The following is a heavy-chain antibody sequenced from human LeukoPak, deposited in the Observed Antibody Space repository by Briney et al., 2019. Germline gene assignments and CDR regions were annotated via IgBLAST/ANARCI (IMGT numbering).Heavy chain of an antibody. D-gene: IGHD4-17*01. CDR3: AKALGLGDYESFDY. CDR1: RFTFSSYA. V-gene: IGHV3-23*01. CDR2: ISDSGGRT. J-gene: IGHJ4*02. Sequence: GGSLRLSCAASRFTFSSYAMNWVRQAPGKGLEWVSVISDSGGRTDYADSVKGRFTISRDNSKNTLYLQMNSVGGEDTAVYYCAKALGLGDYESFDYWGQGTLVTVSS.